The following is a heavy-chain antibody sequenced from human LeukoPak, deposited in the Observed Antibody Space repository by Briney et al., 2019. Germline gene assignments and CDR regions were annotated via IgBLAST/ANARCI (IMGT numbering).Heavy chain of an antibody. CDR3: AKDQGYCSGGSCYSGDY. J-gene: IGHJ4*02. V-gene: IGHV3-30*18. CDR1: GFTFSSYG. D-gene: IGHD2-15*01. Sequence: GGSLRLSCAASGFTFSSYGMHWVGQAPGQGLEGVAVISYDGSNKYYADSVKGRFNISRDNSKNTLYLQMNSLRAEDTAVYYCAKDQGYCSGGSCYSGDYWGQGTLVTVSS. CDR2: ISYDGSNK.